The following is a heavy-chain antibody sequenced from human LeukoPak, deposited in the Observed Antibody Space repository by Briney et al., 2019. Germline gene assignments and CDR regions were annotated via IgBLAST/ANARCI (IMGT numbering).Heavy chain of an antibody. D-gene: IGHD2-2*01. V-gene: IGHV3-33*01. CDR1: QFTFSNYV. J-gene: IGHJ4*02. Sequence: GGSLRLSCAASQFTFSNYVMHWVRQAPGKGLEWVAVIWSDGSNKNYADSVKGRFTISRDNLKNTLYLQMNSLRGEDTAVYFCAREGVGKYAHDSRGQGTLVTVSS. CDR2: IWSDGSNK. CDR3: AREGVGKYAHDS.